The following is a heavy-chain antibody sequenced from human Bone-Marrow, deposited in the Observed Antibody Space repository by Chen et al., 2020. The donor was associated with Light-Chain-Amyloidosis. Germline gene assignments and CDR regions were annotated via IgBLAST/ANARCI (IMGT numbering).Heavy chain of an antibody. V-gene: IGHV1-69*13. D-gene: IGHD3-10*01. Sequence: QVQLVQSGAEVKKTGSSVKVSCKASGTTFNNYAFDWVRQAPGQGLEWRGKIIPSFGTTHYAQRFQGRVTITADESTTTNHRELTSLKSEDAAVYYWARARRKSDWELRYFLDVWGNGTTVTVSS. CDR3: ARARRKSDWELRYFLDV. J-gene: IGHJ6*03. CDR2: IIPSFGTT. CDR1: GTTFNNYA.